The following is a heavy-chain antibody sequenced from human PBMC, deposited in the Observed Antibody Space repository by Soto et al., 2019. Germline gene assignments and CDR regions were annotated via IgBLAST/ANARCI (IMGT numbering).Heavy chain of an antibody. D-gene: IGHD6-6*01. CDR1: GYPFTGPY. CDR3: ARDFRTSSHGVEV. V-gene: IGHV1-2*02. J-gene: IGHJ6*02. Sequence: ASVKVSCKASGYPFTGPYIYWVRQAPGQGLEWMGWINPSSGGTEFAEKFQGRVTVTRDTSIRTVFLELNSLTSDDTGVYFCARDFRTSSHGVEVWGQGTAVSGSS. CDR2: INPSSGGT.